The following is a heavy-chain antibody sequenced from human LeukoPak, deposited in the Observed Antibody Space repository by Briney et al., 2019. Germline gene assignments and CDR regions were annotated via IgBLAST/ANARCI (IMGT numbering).Heavy chain of an antibody. D-gene: IGHD7-27*01. Sequence: PGGSLRLSCAASGFTFSSYAMHWVRQAPGKGLEWVAVISYDGSNKYYADSVKGRFTISRDNSKNTLYLQMNSLRAEDTAVYYCARARNNKKLGPFDYWGQGTLVTVSS. CDR3: ARARNNKKLGPFDY. J-gene: IGHJ4*02. V-gene: IGHV3-30-3*01. CDR1: GFTFSSYA. CDR2: ISYDGSNK.